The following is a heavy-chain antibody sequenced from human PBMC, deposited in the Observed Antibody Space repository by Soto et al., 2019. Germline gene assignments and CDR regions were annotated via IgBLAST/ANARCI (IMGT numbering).Heavy chain of an antibody. V-gene: IGHV4-30-2*01. J-gene: IGHJ4*02. Sequence: QLQLQESGSGLVKPSQTLSLTCAVSGGSISSDDYSWNWIRQPPGKGLEWIGYIYHSGSTYYNPSLKRRATISVDRSKNQFSLQLSSVTAADTAVYYCARGEGGYNLDYWGQGVLVTVSS. D-gene: IGHD5-12*01. CDR2: IYHSGST. CDR1: GGSISSDDYS. CDR3: ARGEGGYNLDY.